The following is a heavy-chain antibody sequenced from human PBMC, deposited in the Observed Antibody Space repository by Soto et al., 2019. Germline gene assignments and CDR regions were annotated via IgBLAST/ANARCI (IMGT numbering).Heavy chain of an antibody. D-gene: IGHD3-22*01. Sequence: SETLSLTCTVSGGSVSSGSYYWSWIRQPPGKGLEWIGYIYYSGGTNYNPSLKSRVTISVDTSKNQFSLKLSSVTAADTAVYYCARDSPRNYDSSGPYDYWGQGTLVTVSS. CDR2: IYYSGGT. CDR3: ARDSPRNYDSSGPYDY. CDR1: GGSVSSGSYY. V-gene: IGHV4-61*01. J-gene: IGHJ4*02.